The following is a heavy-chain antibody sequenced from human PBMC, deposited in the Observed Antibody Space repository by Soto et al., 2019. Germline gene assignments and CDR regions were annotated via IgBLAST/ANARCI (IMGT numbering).Heavy chain of an antibody. V-gene: IGHV5-51*01. Sequence: GESLKISCKGSGYSFTSYWIGWVRQMPWKGLEWMGIIYPGDSDTRYSPSFQGQVTISADKSISTAYLQWSSLKASDTAMYYCARLPNVLRYFDWLFSPDNWFDPWGQGTLVTVSS. CDR3: ARLPNVLRYFDWLFSPDNWFDP. D-gene: IGHD3-9*01. J-gene: IGHJ5*02. CDR1: GYSFTSYW. CDR2: IYPGDSDT.